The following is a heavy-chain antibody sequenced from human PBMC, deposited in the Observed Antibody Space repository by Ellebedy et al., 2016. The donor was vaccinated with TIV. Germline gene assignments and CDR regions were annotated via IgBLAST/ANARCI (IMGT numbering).Heavy chain of an antibody. J-gene: IGHJ6*02. Sequence: PGGSLRLSCEGSGYMFSTYWIAWVRQMPGKGLEWMGIIYPGDSDTTYSPSFRGQVTMSVDKSSNTVYLQWNSLKASDPAMYYCARRMGRGVKGKFPLDVWGQGTTVIVSS. D-gene: IGHD3-10*01. CDR3: ARRMGRGVKGKFPLDV. V-gene: IGHV5-51*01. CDR2: IYPGDSDT. CDR1: GYMFSTYW.